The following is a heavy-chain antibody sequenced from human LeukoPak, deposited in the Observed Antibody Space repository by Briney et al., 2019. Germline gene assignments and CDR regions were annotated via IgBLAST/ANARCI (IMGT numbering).Heavy chain of an antibody. V-gene: IGHV3-48*03. CDR2: ISSSGSTI. Sequence: GGSLRLSCAASGFTFSSYEMNWVRQAPGKGLEWVSYISSSGSTIYYADSVKGRFTISRDNAKNFLYLQMNSLRAEDTALYYCAREGVTMVRGVINYFDYWGQGTLVTVSS. CDR1: GFTFSSYE. CDR3: AREGVTMVRGVINYFDY. J-gene: IGHJ4*02. D-gene: IGHD3-10*01.